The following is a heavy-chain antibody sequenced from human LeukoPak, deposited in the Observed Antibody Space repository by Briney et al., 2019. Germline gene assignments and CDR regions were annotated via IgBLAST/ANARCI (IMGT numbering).Heavy chain of an antibody. V-gene: IGHV3-30-3*01. CDR2: ISDDESNK. J-gene: IGHJ4*02. CDR1: GFTFSDYW. D-gene: IGHD6-13*01. Sequence: PGGSLRLSCAASGFTFSDYWMSWVRQAPGKGLEWVAVISDDESNKYYADSVKGRFTISRDNSKNTLYLQMNSLITEDTAVYYCARDTSANSIDYWGQGTLVTVSP. CDR3: ARDTSANSIDY.